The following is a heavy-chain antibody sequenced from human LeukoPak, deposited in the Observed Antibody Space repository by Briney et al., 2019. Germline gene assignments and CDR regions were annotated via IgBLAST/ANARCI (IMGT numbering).Heavy chain of an antibody. CDR1: GYTFTSYY. Sequence: GASVNVSCKASGYTFTSYYMHWVRQAPGQGLEWMGIINPSGGSTSYSQKFQGRVTMTRDTSTSTVYMELSSLRSEDTAVYYCARDDGTRYYGMDVWGQGTTVTVSS. V-gene: IGHV1-46*01. J-gene: IGHJ6*02. CDR3: ARDDGTRYYGMDV. CDR2: INPSGGST. D-gene: IGHD1-26*01.